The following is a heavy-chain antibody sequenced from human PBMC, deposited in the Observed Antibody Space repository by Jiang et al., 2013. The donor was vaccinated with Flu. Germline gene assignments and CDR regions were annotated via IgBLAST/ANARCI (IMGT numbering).Heavy chain of an antibody. CDR1: GFTFGDYA. CDR3: TRRGGLKSVDY. J-gene: IGHJ4*02. D-gene: IGHD3-16*01. Sequence: QLVESGGGLVQPGRSLRLSCTASGFTFGDYAMNWVRQAPGKGLEWVGFIRSKAYGGTTEYAASVKGRFTISRDDSKSIVYLQMNSLKTEDTAVYYCTRRGGLKSVDYWGQGTLVTVSS. V-gene: IGHV3-49*04. CDR2: IRSKAYGGTT.